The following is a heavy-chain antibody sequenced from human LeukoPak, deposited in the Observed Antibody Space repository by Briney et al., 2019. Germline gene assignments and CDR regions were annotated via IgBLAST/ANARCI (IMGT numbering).Heavy chain of an antibody. J-gene: IGHJ4*02. CDR3: ARPFYYDDPIMITSQDPPDY. CDR2: IKQDGSEK. D-gene: IGHD3-16*01. V-gene: IGHV3-7*01. CDR1: GFTFSSYW. Sequence: GGSLRLSCAASGFTFSSYWMSWVRQALGKGLEWVANIKQDGSEKYYVDSVKGRFTISRDNAKNSLYLQMNSLRAEDTAVYYCARPFYYDDPIMITSQDPPDYWGQGTLVTVSS.